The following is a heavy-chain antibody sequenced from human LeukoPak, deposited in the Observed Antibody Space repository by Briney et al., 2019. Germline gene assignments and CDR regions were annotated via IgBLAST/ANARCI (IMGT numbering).Heavy chain of an antibody. D-gene: IGHD6-13*01. J-gene: IGHJ3*02. CDR1: GYTFTGYY. CDR2: ISAYNGNT. CDR3: ATVDSCRIAFDI. V-gene: IGHV1-18*04. Sequence: GASVKVSCKASGYTFTGYYMHWVRQAPGQGLEWMGWISAYNGNTNYAQKLQGRVTMTTDTSTSTAYMELRSLRSDDTAVYYCATVDSCRIAFDIWGQGTMVTVSS.